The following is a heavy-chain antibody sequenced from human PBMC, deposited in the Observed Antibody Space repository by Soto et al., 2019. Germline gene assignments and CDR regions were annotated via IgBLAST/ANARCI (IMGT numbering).Heavy chain of an antibody. CDR1: GGSISSYY. Sequence: SETLSLTCPVSGGSISSYYWSWIRQPPGKGLEWIGYIYYSGSTNYNPSLKSRVTISVDTSKNQFSLKLSSVTAADTAVYYCARDSSSWYLGDYYGMDVWGQGTTVTVS. CDR3: ARDSSSWYLGDYYGMDV. CDR2: IYYSGST. D-gene: IGHD6-13*01. J-gene: IGHJ6*02. V-gene: IGHV4-59*01.